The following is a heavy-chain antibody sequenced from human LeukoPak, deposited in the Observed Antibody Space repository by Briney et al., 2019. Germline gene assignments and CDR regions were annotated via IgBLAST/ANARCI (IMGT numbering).Heavy chain of an antibody. D-gene: IGHD3-3*01. V-gene: IGHV3-9*01. J-gene: IGHJ4*02. Sequence: LPGGSLRLSCAASGFTFDDYVMHWVRQAPGMGLEWVSGISWNSGTIGYADSVKGRFTISRDNAKTSLYLQMNSLRAEDTAVYYCATDLRPTPLGPLKPHGGWSIWGQGTLVTVSS. CDR1: GFTFDDYV. CDR2: ISWNSGTI. CDR3: ATDLRPTPLGPLKPHGGWSI.